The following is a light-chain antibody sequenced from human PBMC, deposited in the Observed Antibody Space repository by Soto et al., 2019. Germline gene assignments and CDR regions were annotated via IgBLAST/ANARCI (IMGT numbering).Light chain of an antibody. CDR2: GAS. J-gene: IGKJ1*01. CDR1: QRLSSSY. Sequence: EVVLRQSPGTLSLSPGERATLSCRASQRLSSSYLAWYQQKPGQAPRLLIYGASNRATGIPDRFSGSGSGTDFTLTISRLEPEDFAVYYCQQYGSSGTFGQGTKVDIK. V-gene: IGKV3-20*01. CDR3: QQYGSSGT.